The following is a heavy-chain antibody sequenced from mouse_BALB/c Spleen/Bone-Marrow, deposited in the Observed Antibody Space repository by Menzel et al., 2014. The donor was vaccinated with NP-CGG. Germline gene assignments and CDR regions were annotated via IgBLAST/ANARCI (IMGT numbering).Heavy chain of an antibody. D-gene: IGHD1-1*01. CDR1: GYSITSDYA. CDR3: ARNAYYYGNREFPY. CDR2: ISYSGST. Sequence: EVMLVESGPGLVKPSQSLSLTCTVTGYSITSDYAWNWIRQFPGNKLEWMGYISYSGSTSYNPSLKSRISLTRDTSKNQFFLQLNSVTTEDTATYYCARNAYYYGNREFPYWGQGTLVTVSA. V-gene: IGHV3-2*02. J-gene: IGHJ3*01.